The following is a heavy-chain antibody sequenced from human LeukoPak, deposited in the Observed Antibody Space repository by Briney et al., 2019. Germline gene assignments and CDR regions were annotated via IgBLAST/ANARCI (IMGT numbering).Heavy chain of an antibody. Sequence: ASVKVSCKASGYTFTSYYMHWVRQAPGQGLEWMGIINPSGGSTSYAQKFQGSVTMTRDTSTSTVYMELSSLRSEDTAVYYCARDPGYSGSYYYYYYYMDVWGKGTTVTVSS. J-gene: IGHJ6*03. CDR3: ARDPGYSGSYYYYYYYMDV. CDR1: GYTFTSYY. D-gene: IGHD1-26*01. CDR2: INPSGGST. V-gene: IGHV1-46*01.